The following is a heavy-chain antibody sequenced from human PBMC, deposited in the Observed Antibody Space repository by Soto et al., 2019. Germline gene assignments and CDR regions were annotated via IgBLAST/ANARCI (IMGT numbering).Heavy chain of an antibody. CDR2: ISASSTNI. D-gene: IGHD3-16*01. CDR1: GFSFGRYA. J-gene: IGHJ4*02. CDR3: ASDESLGQYLVYHFDI. Sequence: EVQLVESGGGLVQPGGSLRLSCAATGFSFGRYAMNWVRQPPGKGLEWVAYISASSTNIDYADSVKGRFTVSRDNAQNSLSLQMNSLRDEDTAVYFCASDESLGQYLVYHFDIWGQGTLVTVSS. V-gene: IGHV3-48*02.